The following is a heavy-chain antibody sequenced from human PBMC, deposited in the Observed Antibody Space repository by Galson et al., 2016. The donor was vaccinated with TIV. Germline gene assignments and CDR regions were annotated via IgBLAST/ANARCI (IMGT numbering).Heavy chain of an antibody. J-gene: IGHJ6*02. CDR1: GYTFTSYD. V-gene: IGHV1-69*13. CDR2: FIPLFGTA. CDR3: AKDRNTAMDTYYYYYGMDV. Sequence: SVKVSCKASGYTFTSYDINWVRQAPGQGLEWMGGFIPLFGTANYAQKFQGRVTITADESTSTLYMELSSLRSEDTAVYYCAKDRNTAMDTYYYYYGMDVWGQGTTVTVS. D-gene: IGHD5-18*01.